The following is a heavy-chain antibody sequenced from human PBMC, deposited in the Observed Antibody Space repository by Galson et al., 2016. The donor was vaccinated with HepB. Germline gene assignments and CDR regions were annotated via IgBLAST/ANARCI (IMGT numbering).Heavy chain of an antibody. D-gene: IGHD2-2*01. CDR2: TYYRSKWYD. CDR1: GDSVSNNSAG. V-gene: IGHV6-1*01. CDR3: ARGVEVPVASDWFDP. J-gene: IGHJ5*02. Sequence: CAISGDSVSNNSAGWNWIRQSPSRGLEWLGRTYYRSKWYDDYAVSVKSRITIRSDTSRNQFSLQLNSVTPDDTAVYYCARGVEVPVASDWFDPWGQGTLVTVSS.